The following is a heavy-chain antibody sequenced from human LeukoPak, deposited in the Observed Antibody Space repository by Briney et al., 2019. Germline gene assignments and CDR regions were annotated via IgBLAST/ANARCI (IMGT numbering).Heavy chain of an antibody. CDR3: ATAGKYRFDN. V-gene: IGHV3-74*01. Sequence: PGGSLRLSCAASGFIFRNYWMHWVRQATGEDLVWCARMNTDGSTINYAGYVKGRFTISRDNAKNPLYLQMNSLTTEDTAVYYCATAGKYRFDNWGQGILVTVSS. CDR2: MNTDGSTI. D-gene: IGHD6-19*01. CDR1: GFIFRNYW. J-gene: IGHJ5*02.